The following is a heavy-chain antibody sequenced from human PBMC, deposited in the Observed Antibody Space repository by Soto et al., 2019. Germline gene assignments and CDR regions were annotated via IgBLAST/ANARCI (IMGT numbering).Heavy chain of an antibody. CDR2: IYYSGST. D-gene: IGHD3-10*01. CDR3: ARVWGGAFDF. J-gene: IGHJ3*01. V-gene: IGHV4-61*01. CDR1: GGSVSSGSYY. Sequence: SETLSLTCTVSGGSVSSGSYYWSWIRQPPGKGLEWIGYIYYSGSTNYNPSLKSRVTISVDTSKNQFSLKLSPVTAADTAVYYCARVWGGAFDFWGQGTMVTVSS.